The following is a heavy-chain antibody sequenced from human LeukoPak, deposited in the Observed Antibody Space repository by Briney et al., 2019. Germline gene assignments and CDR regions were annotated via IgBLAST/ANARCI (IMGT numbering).Heavy chain of an antibody. V-gene: IGHV1-69*13. CDR1: GGTFSSYA. CDR3: ARGLGKIGYNWFDP. CDR2: IIPIFGTA. D-gene: IGHD3-10*01. Sequence: ASVNVSFKASGGTFSSYAISWVRQAPGQGLEWMGGIIPIFGTANYAQKFQGRVTITADESTSTAYMELSSLRSEDTAVYYCARGLGKIGYNWFDPWGQGTLVTVSS. J-gene: IGHJ5*02.